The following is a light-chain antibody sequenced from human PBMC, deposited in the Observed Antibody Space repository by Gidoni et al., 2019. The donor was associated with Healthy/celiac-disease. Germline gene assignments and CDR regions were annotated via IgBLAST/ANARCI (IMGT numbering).Light chain of an antibody. CDR3: QQRSNWPPLT. CDR2: DAS. V-gene: IGKV3-11*01. CDR1: QSVSSY. J-gene: IGKJ4*01. Sequence: ELVFTHSPATLSLSPGERATLSCRASQSVSSYLAWYQQKPGQAPRLLIYDASNRATGIPARFSGSGSGTDFTLTISSLEHEDFAVYYCQQRSNWPPLTFGGGTKVEIK.